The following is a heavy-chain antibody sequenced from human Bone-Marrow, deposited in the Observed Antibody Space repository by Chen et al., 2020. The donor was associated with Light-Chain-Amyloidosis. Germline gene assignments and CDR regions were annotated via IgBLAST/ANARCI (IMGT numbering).Heavy chain of an antibody. V-gene: IGHV5-51*01. J-gene: IGHJ4*02. CDR1: GYTFPNYW. CDR3: ARRRDGYNFDY. D-gene: IGHD5-12*01. CDR2: ISPDDSDA. Sequence: EVQLEQSGPEVNKPGGSLKISCQGSGYTFPNYWIGWVRRMLGKGLEWMGVISPDDSDARYSPSFEGQVTISADKSITPAYLQWRSLKASDTAMYYCARRRDGYNFDYWGQGTLVTVSS.